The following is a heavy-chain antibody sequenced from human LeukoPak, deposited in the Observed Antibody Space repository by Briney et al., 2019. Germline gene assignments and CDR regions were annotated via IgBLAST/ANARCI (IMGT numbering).Heavy chain of an antibody. Sequence: GGSLRLSCVASGFTFSSYSMNWVRQAPGKGLEWVSFISSGSNDIYYADSVKGRFTISRDNAKNSLYLEMNSLRAEDTAVYYCARSIGAAYFDNWGQGTLVTVSS. CDR3: ARSIGAAYFDN. D-gene: IGHD6-13*01. J-gene: IGHJ4*02. CDR1: GFTFSSYS. CDR2: ISSGSNDI. V-gene: IGHV3-21*01.